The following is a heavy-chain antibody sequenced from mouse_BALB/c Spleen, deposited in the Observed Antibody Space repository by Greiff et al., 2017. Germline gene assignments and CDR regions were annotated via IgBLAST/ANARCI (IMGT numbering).Heavy chain of an antibody. J-gene: IGHJ2*01. Sequence: EVMLVESGGDLVKPGGSLKLSCAASGFTFSSYGMSWVRQTPDKRLEWVATISSGGSYTYYPDSVKGRFTISRDNAKNTLYLQMSSLKSEDTAMYYCARHHYDYDVYLDYWGQGTTLTVSS. CDR2: ISSGGSYT. CDR3: ARHHYDYDVYLDY. CDR1: GFTFSSYG. D-gene: IGHD2-4*01. V-gene: IGHV5-6*01.